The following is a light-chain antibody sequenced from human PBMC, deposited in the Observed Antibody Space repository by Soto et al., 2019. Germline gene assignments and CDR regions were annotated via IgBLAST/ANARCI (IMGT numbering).Light chain of an antibody. CDR2: DVS. J-gene: IGLJ2*01. Sequence: QSVLTQPASVSGSPGQSITISCPGTSSDVGGYNYVSWYQQHPGKAPKLMIYDVSNRPSGVSNRFSGSKSGNTASLTISGLQAEDEADYYCSSYTSSREVFGGGTKLTVL. V-gene: IGLV2-14*01. CDR1: SSDVGGYNY. CDR3: SSYTSSREV.